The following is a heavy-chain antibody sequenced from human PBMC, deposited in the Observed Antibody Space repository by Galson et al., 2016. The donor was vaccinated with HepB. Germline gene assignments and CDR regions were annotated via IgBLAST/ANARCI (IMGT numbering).Heavy chain of an antibody. CDR1: GFTVSNNY. V-gene: IGHV3-66*01. J-gene: IGHJ5*02. CDR2: IYNGGST. Sequence: SLRLSCAASGFTVSNNYMRWVRQAPGKGLEWVSLIYNGGSTYYADSVKGRFTISRDSSKNTLHLQMNSLRAEDTAVYYCARNRHCSGGSCYGAWGQGTLVTVSS. D-gene: IGHD2-15*01. CDR3: ARNRHCSGGSCYGA.